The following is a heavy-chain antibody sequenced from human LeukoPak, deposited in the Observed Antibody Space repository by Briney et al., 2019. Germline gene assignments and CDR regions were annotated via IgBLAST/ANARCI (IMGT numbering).Heavy chain of an antibody. D-gene: IGHD3-3*02. J-gene: IGHJ4*02. V-gene: IGHV3-7*01. Sequence: PGGSLRLSCEASGFIFSNYWMSWVRQAPGKGLEWVANIKQDGSVKNYVDSMEGRFIISGDNAKNLLYLQMNSLGAEDTAVYYCVRTSRSISSDYWGQGTQVTVSS. CDR2: IKQDGSVK. CDR1: GFIFSNYW. CDR3: VRTSRSISSDY.